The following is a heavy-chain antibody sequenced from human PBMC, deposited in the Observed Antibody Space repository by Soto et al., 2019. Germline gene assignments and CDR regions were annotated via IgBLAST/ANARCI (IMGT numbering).Heavy chain of an antibody. J-gene: IGHJ4*02. CDR3: AKDLGEVEDTCYFDY. Sequence: GGSLRLSCAASGFTFSSYAMSWVRQAPGKGLEWVSAISGSGSSTYYADSVKGRFTISRDNSKNTLYLQMNSLRAEDTAVYYCAKDLGEVEDTCYFDYWGQGTLVTVSS. D-gene: IGHD1-1*01. CDR1: GFTFSSYA. CDR2: ISGSGSST. V-gene: IGHV3-23*01.